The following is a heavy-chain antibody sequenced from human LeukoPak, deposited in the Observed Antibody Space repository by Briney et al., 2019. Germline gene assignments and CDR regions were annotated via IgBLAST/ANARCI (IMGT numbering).Heavy chain of an antibody. CDR3: ARDLGLYDYGGNIDY. CDR1: GFTFSTYS. CDR2: ISSSSRTM. J-gene: IGHJ4*02. Sequence: GGSLRLSCAASGFTFSTYSMNWVRQAPGKGLEWISYISSSSRTMYYADSVKGRFTISRDNAKKSLYLQMNSLRAEDTAEYYCARDLGLYDYGGNIDYWGQGTLVTVSS. V-gene: IGHV3-48*04. D-gene: IGHD4-23*01.